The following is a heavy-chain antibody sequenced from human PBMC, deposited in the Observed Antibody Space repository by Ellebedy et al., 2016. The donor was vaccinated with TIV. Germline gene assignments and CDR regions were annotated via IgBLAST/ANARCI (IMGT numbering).Heavy chain of an antibody. D-gene: IGHD6-13*01. V-gene: IGHV3-21*01. CDR2: ISSSSRYI. CDR1: GFPFNSYS. CDR3: ARADSSRYWYFDL. J-gene: IGHJ2*01. Sequence: GESLKISCAASGFPFNSYSMNWVRQAPGKGLEWVSSISSSSRYIYYADSVKGRFTISRDNAKNSLYLQMNSLRAEDTAVYYCARADSSRYWYFDLWGRGTLVTVSS.